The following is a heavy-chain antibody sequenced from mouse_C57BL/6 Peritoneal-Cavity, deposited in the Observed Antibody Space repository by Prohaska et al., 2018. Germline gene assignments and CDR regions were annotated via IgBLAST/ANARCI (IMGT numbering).Heavy chain of an antibody. CDR1: GFSLTSYG. CDR3: ARNLRPYAMDY. Sequence: QVQLKQSGPGLVQASQSLSITCTVSGFSLTSYGVHWVCQSPGKGLTWLRVIRSGGSIEYNVVFMSRRSTRKYNNKRQVIFKMNCLQADDTAIYYCARNLRPYAMDYWGQGTSVTVSS. V-gene: IGHV2-2*01. CDR2: IRSGGSI. J-gene: IGHJ4*01.